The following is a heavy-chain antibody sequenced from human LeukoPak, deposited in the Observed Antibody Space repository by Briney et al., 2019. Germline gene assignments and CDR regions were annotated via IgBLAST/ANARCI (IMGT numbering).Heavy chain of an antibody. Sequence: MGWISPYNGNTNYAQKLQGRVTMTTDTSTSTAYMELRSLRSDDTAVYYCARGALNWFDPWGQGTLVTVSS. V-gene: IGHV1-18*01. CDR2: ISPYNGNT. J-gene: IGHJ5*02. CDR3: ARGALNWFDP.